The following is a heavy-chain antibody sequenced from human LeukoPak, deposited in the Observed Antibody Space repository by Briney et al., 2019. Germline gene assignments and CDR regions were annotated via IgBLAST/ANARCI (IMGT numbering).Heavy chain of an antibody. CDR3: AKGALWGFYDSSGYYNFDY. J-gene: IGHJ4*02. D-gene: IGHD3-22*01. CDR1: GFTFSSYA. Sequence: GGSLRLSCAASGFTFSSYAMHWVRQAPGKGLEWVALISYDGSNKYYADSVKGRFTISRDNSKNTLYLQMNSLRAEDTAVYYCAKGALWGFYDSSGYYNFDYWGQGTLVTVSS. V-gene: IGHV3-30*04. CDR2: ISYDGSNK.